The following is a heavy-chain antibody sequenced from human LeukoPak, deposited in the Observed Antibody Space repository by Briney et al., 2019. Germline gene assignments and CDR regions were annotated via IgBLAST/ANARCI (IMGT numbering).Heavy chain of an antibody. D-gene: IGHD1-20*01. Sequence: TGGSLRLSCAASGFTFSSYAMSWVRQAPGKGLEWVSAISGSGGSTYYADSVKGRFTISRDNAKNSLYLQMNSLRAEDTAVYYCASGNWNDRAFDIWGQGTMVAVSS. CDR2: ISGSGGST. J-gene: IGHJ3*02. CDR1: GFTFSSYA. V-gene: IGHV3-23*01. CDR3: ASGNWNDRAFDI.